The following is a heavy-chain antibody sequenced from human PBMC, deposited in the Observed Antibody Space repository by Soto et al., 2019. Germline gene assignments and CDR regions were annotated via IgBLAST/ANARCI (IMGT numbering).Heavy chain of an antibody. J-gene: IGHJ6*03. CDR3: AREIGRGAAQTNYMDG. D-gene: IGHD6-6*01. CDR2: IYSGGST. Sequence: EVQLVESGGGLVQPGGSLRLSCAASGFTVSSNSMSWVRQAPGKGLEWVSVIYSGGSTFYADSVKGRFTISRDNSNITVYLRMNSLRAEDAGVYYCAREIGRGAAQTNYMDGWGKGTTVTVS. V-gene: IGHV3-66*01. CDR1: GFTVSSNS.